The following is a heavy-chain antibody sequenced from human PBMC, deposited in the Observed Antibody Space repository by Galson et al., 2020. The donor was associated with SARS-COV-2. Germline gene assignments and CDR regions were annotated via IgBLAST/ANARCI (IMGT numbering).Heavy chain of an antibody. CDR2: INHSGST. Sequence: SETLSLTCAVYGGYFRGYYWSWIRQPPGKGLEWIGEINHSGSTNYNPPLKSRVTISVDTSKNQFSLKLSSVTAADTAVYYCARVWLLRGNIDYWGQGTLVTVSS. D-gene: IGHD3-22*01. CDR3: ARVWLLRGNIDY. CDR1: GGYFRGYY. J-gene: IGHJ4*02. V-gene: IGHV4-34*01.